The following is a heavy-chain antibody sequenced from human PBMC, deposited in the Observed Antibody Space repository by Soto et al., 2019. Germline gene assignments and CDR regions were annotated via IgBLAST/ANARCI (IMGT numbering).Heavy chain of an antibody. Sequence: SETLSLTCAVSGGSISSRGYSWSWIRQPPGKGPEWIGYIYHSGSTYYNPSLKSRVTISVDRSKNQFSLKLSSVTAADTAVYYCARGGYSSSSTFDYWGQGTLVTVSS. CDR2: IYHSGST. CDR1: GGSISSRGYS. V-gene: IGHV4-30-2*01. J-gene: IGHJ4*02. CDR3: ARGGYSSSSTFDY. D-gene: IGHD6-6*01.